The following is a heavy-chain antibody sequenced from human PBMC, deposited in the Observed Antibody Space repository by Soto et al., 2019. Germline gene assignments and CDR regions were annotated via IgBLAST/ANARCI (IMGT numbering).Heavy chain of an antibody. D-gene: IGHD1-26*01. CDR2: ISAYNGNT. J-gene: IGHJ6*02. Sequence: ASVKVSCKASGYTFTSYGISWVRQAPGQGLEWMGWISAYNGNTNYAQKLQGRVAMTTDTSTSTAYMELRSLRSDDTAVYYCAGGVVGATAPRYYGMDVWGQGTTVTVSS. CDR3: AGGVVGATAPRYYGMDV. CDR1: GYTFTSYG. V-gene: IGHV1-18*04.